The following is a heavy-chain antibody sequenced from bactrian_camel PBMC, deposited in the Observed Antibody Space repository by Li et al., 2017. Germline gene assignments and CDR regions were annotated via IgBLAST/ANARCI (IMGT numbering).Heavy chain of an antibody. D-gene: IGHD3*01. CDR1: GSTITAYC. CDR2: IDSDGTI. CDR3: AAGAPWRCGSRLPRDFTY. Sequence: QLVESGGGEVQAGGSLRLSCLASGSTITAYCMGWFREVPGQKREGVATIDSDGTIDYADSVKGRFTISKDNAKNTLYLQMNSLKPEDTAMYYCAAGAPWRCGSRLPRDFTYWGQGTQVTVS. J-gene: IGHJ6*01. V-gene: IGHV3S57*01.